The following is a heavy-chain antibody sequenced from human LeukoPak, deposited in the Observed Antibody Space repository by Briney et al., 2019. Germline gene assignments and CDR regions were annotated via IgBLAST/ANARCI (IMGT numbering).Heavy chain of an antibody. J-gene: IGHJ4*02. Sequence: PSETLSLTCTVSAGSFSSRSYYCGWIRQPPGMGLEWIATINYSGTTYYNPSLKSRVTTSVDTSKNQFSLKLSSVTAADTAVYYCARLRGGVLLWGDWGQGTLVTVSS. V-gene: IGHV4-39*01. CDR1: AGSFSSRSYY. CDR2: INYSGTT. CDR3: ARLRGGVLLWGD. D-gene: IGHD3-16*01.